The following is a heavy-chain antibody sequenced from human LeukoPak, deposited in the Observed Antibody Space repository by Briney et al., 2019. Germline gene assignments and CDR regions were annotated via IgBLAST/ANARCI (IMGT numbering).Heavy chain of an antibody. CDR3: AKGSSSGRPYYFDY. CDR1: GFPFTNYA. J-gene: IGHJ4*02. Sequence: GGSLRLSCAASGFPFTNYAMSWVRQAPGKGLEGVSAISGGGDSTYYSDSEKGRFTISRDISKNTLYFQKNSLRGDDTAVYHCAKGSSSGRPYYFDYWGQGTLVTVSS. D-gene: IGHD6-19*01. V-gene: IGHV3-23*01. CDR2: ISGGGDST.